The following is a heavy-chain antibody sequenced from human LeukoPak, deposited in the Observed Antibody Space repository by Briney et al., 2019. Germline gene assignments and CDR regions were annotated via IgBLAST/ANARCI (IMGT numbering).Heavy chain of an antibody. V-gene: IGHV3-74*01. CDR1: GFTFSRYW. D-gene: IGHD6-19*01. Sequence: GGSLRLSCAASGFTFSRYWMRWVRQAPGKGLESVSRINTDGTVTTYADSVKGRFTVSRDNADNTMFLQMNSVRDEDTAVYYCATKQWLAPPPDSWGQGTPVTVSS. CDR3: ATKQWLAPPPDS. CDR2: INTDGTVT. J-gene: IGHJ4*02.